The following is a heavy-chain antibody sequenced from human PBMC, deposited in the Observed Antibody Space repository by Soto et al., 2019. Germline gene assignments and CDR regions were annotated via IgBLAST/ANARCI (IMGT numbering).Heavy chain of an antibody. CDR2: IIPIPGIA. CDR3: ARDREDIVVVPAAGASGWFDP. D-gene: IGHD2-2*01. Sequence: GASVKVSCKASGGTFSSYTISWVRQAPGQGLEWMGRIIPIPGIANYAQKFQGRVTITADKSTSTAYMELSSLRSEDTAVYYCARDREDIVVVPAAGASGWFDPWGQGTLVTVSS. J-gene: IGHJ5*02. V-gene: IGHV1-69*04. CDR1: GGTFSSYT.